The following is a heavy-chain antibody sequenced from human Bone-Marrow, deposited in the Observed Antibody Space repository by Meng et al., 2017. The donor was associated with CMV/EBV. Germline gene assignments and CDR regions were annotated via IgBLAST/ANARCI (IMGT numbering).Heavy chain of an antibody. CDR1: GFTFDDYA. CDR3: AKLGVPAAIPGWFDP. J-gene: IGHJ5*02. CDR2: ISWNSGSI. D-gene: IGHD2-2*02. Sequence: SLKISCAASGFTFDDYAMHWVRQAPGKGLEWVSGISWNSGSIGYADSVKGRFTISRDNAKNSLYLQMNSLRAEDTALYYCAKLGVPAAIPGWFDPWGQRTLVTVSS. V-gene: IGHV3-9*01.